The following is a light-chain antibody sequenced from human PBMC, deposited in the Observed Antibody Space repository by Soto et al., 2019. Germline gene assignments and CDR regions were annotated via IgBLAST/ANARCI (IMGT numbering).Light chain of an antibody. Sequence: AIRMTQSPSSFSASTGDRVTITCRASQGISSYLAWYQQKPGKAPKLLIYAASTLQSGVPSRCSGSGSGTYITLTISCLQSEDFGTYYCQQYYSYPYTFGQGTKLEIK. CDR1: QGISSY. CDR3: QQYYSYPYT. V-gene: IGKV1-8*01. J-gene: IGKJ2*01. CDR2: AAS.